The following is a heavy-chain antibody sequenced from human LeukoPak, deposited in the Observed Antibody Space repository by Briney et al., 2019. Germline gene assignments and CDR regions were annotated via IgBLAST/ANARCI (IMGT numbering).Heavy chain of an antibody. CDR1: GFTFTNAW. CDR3: TTAHYYDSSGSDY. D-gene: IGHD3-22*01. V-gene: IGHV3-15*01. Sequence: PGGSLRLSCAASGFTFTNAWMNWVRQAPGKGLEWVGRIKSKTDGGTTDYAAPVKGRFTISRDDSKNTLYLQMNSLKTEDTAVYYCTTAHYYDSSGSDYWGQGTLVTVSS. CDR2: IKSKTDGGTT. J-gene: IGHJ4*02.